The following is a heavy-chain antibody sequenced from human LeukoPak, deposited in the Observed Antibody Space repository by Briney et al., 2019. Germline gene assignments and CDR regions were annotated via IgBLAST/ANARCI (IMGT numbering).Heavy chain of an antibody. Sequence: KPSETLSLTCTVSGGSISSYYWSWIRQPPGKGLEWIGYIYYSGSTNYNPSLESRVTISVDTSKNQFSLKLSSVTAADTAVYYCARDSSGSYSSGWFDPWGQGTLVTVPS. CDR1: GGSISSYY. D-gene: IGHD1-26*01. CDR3: ARDSSGSYSSGWFDP. CDR2: IYYSGST. V-gene: IGHV4-59*01. J-gene: IGHJ5*02.